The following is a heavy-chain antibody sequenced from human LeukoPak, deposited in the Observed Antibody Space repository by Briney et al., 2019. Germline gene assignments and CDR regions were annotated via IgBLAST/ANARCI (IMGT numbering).Heavy chain of an antibody. CDR1: GFIFSNYW. D-gene: IGHD3-16*02. CDR3: ARGAYYDYVWGSYLFDY. V-gene: IGHV3-7*01. J-gene: IGHJ4*02. CDR2: IKQDGSEK. Sequence: PGGSLRLSCAASGFIFSNYWMSWVRQAPGKGLKRVANIKQDGSEKYYVDSVKGRFTMSRDNAKKSLYVQMNSLRVEDTAVYYCARGAYYDYVWGSYLFDYWGQGTLVTVSS.